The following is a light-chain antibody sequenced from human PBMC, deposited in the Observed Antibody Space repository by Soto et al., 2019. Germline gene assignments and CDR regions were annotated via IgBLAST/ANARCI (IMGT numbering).Light chain of an antibody. CDR2: GAS. Sequence: EVVLTQSPGTLSLSPGERATLSCRPSQSVSSTYLAWYQQKPGQAPRLLIYGASSRATGIPDRFSGSGSGTDFTLTIGRLEPEDFAVYYCQQYGSSVLTFGGGTKVEIK. J-gene: IGKJ4*01. V-gene: IGKV3-20*01. CDR3: QQYGSSVLT. CDR1: QSVSSTY.